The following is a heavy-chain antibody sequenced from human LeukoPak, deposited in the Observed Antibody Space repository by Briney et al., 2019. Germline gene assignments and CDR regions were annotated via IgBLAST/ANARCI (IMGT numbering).Heavy chain of an antibody. J-gene: IGHJ4*02. CDR3: ARASSSWYYFDY. D-gene: IGHD6-13*01. Sequence: GGSLRLSCAASGFTFSSYSMNWVRQAPGKGLEWVSFISTSSSYIYYADSVKGRFTVSRDNAKNSLYLQMNSLRAEDTAVYYCARASSSWYYFDYWGQGTLVTVSS. V-gene: IGHV3-21*01. CDR2: ISTSSSYI. CDR1: GFTFSSYS.